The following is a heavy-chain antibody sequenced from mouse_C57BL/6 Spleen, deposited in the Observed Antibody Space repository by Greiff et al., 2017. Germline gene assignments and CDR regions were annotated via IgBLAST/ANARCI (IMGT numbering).Heavy chain of an antibody. CDR1: GYAFTNYL. Sequence: QVQLQQSGAELVRPGTSVKVSCKASGYAFTNYLIEWVKQRPGQGLEWIGVINPGSGGTNYNEKFKGKATLTADKSSSTAYMQLSSLTSEDSAVYFCARSGSVFDYWGQGTTLTVSS. J-gene: IGHJ2*01. CDR2: INPGSGGT. CDR3: ARSGSVFDY. D-gene: IGHD1-3*01. V-gene: IGHV1-54*01.